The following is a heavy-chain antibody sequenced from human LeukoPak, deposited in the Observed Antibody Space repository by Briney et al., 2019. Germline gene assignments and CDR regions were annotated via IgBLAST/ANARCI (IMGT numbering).Heavy chain of an antibody. J-gene: IGHJ4*02. CDR1: GFTVSSNY. CDR3: AREKYSGSWYGSFDY. Sequence: GGSLRLSCAASGFTVSSNYMSWVRQAPGKGLEWVSVIYSGGSTYYADSVKGRFTTSRDNSKNTLYLQMNSLRAEDTAVYYCAREKYSGSWYGSFDYWGQGTLVTVSS. V-gene: IGHV3-53*01. D-gene: IGHD6-13*01. CDR2: IYSGGST.